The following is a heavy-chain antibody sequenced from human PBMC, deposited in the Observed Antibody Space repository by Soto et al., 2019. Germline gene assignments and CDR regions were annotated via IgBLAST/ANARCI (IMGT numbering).Heavy chain of an antibody. CDR2: IWYDGNNK. CDR1: GFSFKSYA. J-gene: IGHJ6*02. Sequence: ESGGGVVQPGRSLRLSCTASGFSFKSYAMHWVRQAPGKGLEWVALIWYDGNNKYYGDSVKGRFTISRDNSMHTLYLQMNSLRAEDTAVYYCAKSRYNWNDFYYYGMDVWGQGTTVTVSS. D-gene: IGHD1-1*01. CDR3: AKSRYNWNDFYYYGMDV. V-gene: IGHV3-33*06.